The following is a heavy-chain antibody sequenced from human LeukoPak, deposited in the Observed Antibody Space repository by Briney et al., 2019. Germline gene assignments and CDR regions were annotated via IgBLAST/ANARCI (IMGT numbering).Heavy chain of an antibody. CDR2: INPNDGDT. CDR3: ARANFLYCSSTTCLFDY. J-gene: IGHJ4*02. V-gene: IGHV1-2*02. D-gene: IGHD2-2*01. CDR1: GYTFTDYY. Sequence: ASVKVSCKASGYTFTDYYMHWVRQAPGQGFEWRGWINPNDGDTNYAQKFQGRVTMTRDTSISTAHMEVSRLRSDDTAVYYCARANFLYCSSTTCLFDYWGQGTLVTVSS.